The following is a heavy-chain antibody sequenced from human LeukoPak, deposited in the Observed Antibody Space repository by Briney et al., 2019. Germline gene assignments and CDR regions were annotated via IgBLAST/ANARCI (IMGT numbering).Heavy chain of an antibody. CDR3: TRDVPGYSSYFDS. CDR2: INPHSGGT. V-gene: IGHV1-2*04. D-gene: IGHD6-19*01. CDR1: GYTFSDFH. Sequence: ASVTVSCKASGYTFSDFHIHWVRQAPGQGLEWMGWINPHSGGTNYAQKFQGWVTLTRDTSITTAYMELSKLRTDDTAVYSCTRDVPGYSSYFDSWGQGTLVTVSS. J-gene: IGHJ4*02.